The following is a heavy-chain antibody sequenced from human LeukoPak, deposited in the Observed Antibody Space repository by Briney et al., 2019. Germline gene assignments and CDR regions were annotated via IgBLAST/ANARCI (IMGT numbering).Heavy chain of an antibody. D-gene: IGHD7-27*01. Sequence: GGSLRLSCAASEFTFNDYYMSWIRQAPGGGLEWVSYIGSRGTTKYYADSVKGRFTISRDNSKNTVHLQMNTVRPEDTAVYYCAKELYVSKALGCFDYWGQGVQVTVSS. V-gene: IGHV3-11*04. CDR1: EFTFNDYY. CDR3: AKELYVSKALGCFDY. CDR2: IGSRGTTK. J-gene: IGHJ4*02.